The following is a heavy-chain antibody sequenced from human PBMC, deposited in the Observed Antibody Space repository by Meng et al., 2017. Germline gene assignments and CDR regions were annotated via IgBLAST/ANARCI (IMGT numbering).Heavy chain of an antibody. CDR2: INVYSGIT. Sequence: QGQLVQSGALVKKPGASVKVSCDTSGYTLSSDGFAWVRQTPEQGLEWLGWINVYSGITNYAQKFQGRVTMTTDTSTRTGYMELTSLTSDDTATYYCATRGNPYLNCWGQGTLVTVSS. V-gene: IGHV1-18*01. CDR3: ATRGNPYLNC. CDR1: GYTLSSDG. J-gene: IGHJ4*02.